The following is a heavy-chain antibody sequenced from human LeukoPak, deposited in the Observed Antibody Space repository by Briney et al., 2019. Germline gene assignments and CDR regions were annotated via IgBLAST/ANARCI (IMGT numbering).Heavy chain of an antibody. V-gene: IGHV3-7*04. CDR2: IRHDGSEK. Sequence: PGGSLRLSCAASGFIFSSYWMSWVRQAPGKGLEWVASIRHDGSEKYYVDSVKGRFTISRDNAKNSLYLQMNSLRAEDTGVFFCARGQWPLPNDHWGQGTLVTVSS. J-gene: IGHJ5*02. CDR1: GFIFSSYW. CDR3: ARGQWPLPNDH. D-gene: IGHD6-19*01.